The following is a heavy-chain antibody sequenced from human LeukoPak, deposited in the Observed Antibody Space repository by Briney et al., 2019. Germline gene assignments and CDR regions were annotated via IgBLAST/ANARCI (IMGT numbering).Heavy chain of an antibody. Sequence: SETLSLTCVVSGDSINNYYWNWFRQPPRKGLEWIGWISYTGTTNYNPSLKSRVSISIDTSKNQFSLELNSVTATDTAVYYCARGRNNAWKTDYSGQGTLVTVSS. CDR2: ISYTGTT. D-gene: IGHD2-8*01. CDR3: ARGRNNAWKTDY. V-gene: IGHV4-59*01. J-gene: IGHJ4*02. CDR1: GDSINNYY.